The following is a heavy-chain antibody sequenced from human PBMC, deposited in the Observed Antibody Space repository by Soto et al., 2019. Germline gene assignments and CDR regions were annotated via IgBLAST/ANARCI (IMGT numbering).Heavy chain of an antibody. D-gene: IGHD3-22*01. CDR3: AGTHDSLDY. Sequence: EVQLVESGGGLVKPGGSLRLSCAGSGFTFSSYYMNWVRQAPGKGLEWVSSISSSGSNLYYTDSVKGLFTISRDNAENSLYLQMNSLKAEDTAVYYCAGTHDSLDYWGQGTLVTVSS. CDR2: ISSSGSNL. V-gene: IGHV3-21*01. J-gene: IGHJ4*02. CDR1: GFTFSSYY.